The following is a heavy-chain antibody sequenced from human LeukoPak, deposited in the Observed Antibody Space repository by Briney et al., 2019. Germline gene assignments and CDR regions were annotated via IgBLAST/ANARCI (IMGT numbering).Heavy chain of an antibody. Sequence: GGSLRLSCAASGCIFSNVWRSGVRQAPGKGREGVADIKQDGSQSYYVDSVRGPFTISRDTARNSLHLQINSLRAEDTAMYYCAIEGSGRSLAPWGQGTLVTVSS. J-gene: IGHJ5*02. CDR3: AIEGSGRSLAP. D-gene: IGHD3-3*01. CDR1: GCIFSNVW. CDR2: IKQDGSQS. V-gene: IGHV3-7*01.